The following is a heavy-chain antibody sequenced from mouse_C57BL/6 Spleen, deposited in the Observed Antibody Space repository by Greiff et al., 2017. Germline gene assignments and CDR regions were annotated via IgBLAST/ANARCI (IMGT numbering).Heavy chain of an antibody. Sequence: VKLMESGAELVRPGASVTLSCKASGYTFTDYEMHWVKQTPVHGLEWIGAIDPETGGTAYNQKFKGKAILTADKSSSTAYMELRSLTSEDSAVYYCTRRDGSSYRYWGQGTTLTVSS. CDR3: TRRDGSSYRY. CDR1: GYTFTDYE. V-gene: IGHV1-15*01. D-gene: IGHD1-1*01. J-gene: IGHJ2*01. CDR2: IDPETGGT.